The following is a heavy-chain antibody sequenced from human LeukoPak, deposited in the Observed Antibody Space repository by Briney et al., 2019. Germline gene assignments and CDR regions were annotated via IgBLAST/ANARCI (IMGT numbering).Heavy chain of an antibody. Sequence: GASVKVSCKASGYTFTGYYMHWVRQAPGQGLEWMGWINPNSGGTNYAQKFQGRVTMTRDTSISTAYMELSRLRSDDTAVYYCASPEPYGSGSYYNRPLDYWGQGTLVTVSS. V-gene: IGHV1-2*02. CDR2: INPNSGGT. J-gene: IGHJ4*02. CDR3: ASPEPYGSGSYYNRPLDY. CDR1: GYTFTGYY. D-gene: IGHD3-10*01.